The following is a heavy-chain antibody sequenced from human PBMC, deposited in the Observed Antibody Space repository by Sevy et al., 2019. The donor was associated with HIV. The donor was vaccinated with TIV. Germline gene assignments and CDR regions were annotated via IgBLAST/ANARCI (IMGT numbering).Heavy chain of an antibody. D-gene: IGHD6-19*01. CDR3: ATDRSSGWPL. CDR1: GLSFSSYA. V-gene: IGHV3-23*01. J-gene: IGHJ4*02. Sequence: GGSLRLSCAASGLSFSSYAMNWVRQAPGEGLEWVSTISGPGGSTYYADSVKGRFTISRDNSKNTLFLQMNSLRAEDTAIYYCATDRSSGWPLWGQGTPVTVSS. CDR2: ISGPGGST.